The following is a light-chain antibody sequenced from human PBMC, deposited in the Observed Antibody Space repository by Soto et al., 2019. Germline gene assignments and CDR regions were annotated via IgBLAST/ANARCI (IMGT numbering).Light chain of an antibody. V-gene: IGKV3-20*01. CDR3: HDYGSSPPYT. CDR2: GAS. J-gene: IGKJ2*01. CDR1: ETITNND. Sequence: IVLMQSPDILSLSPGERATVSCRASETITNNDLAWYQQKPGQAPRLLLYGASTRPTGIQDRFSGSGSGTDFALTIDRLEPEDFAVYFCHDYGSSPPYTFGQGPKLDIK.